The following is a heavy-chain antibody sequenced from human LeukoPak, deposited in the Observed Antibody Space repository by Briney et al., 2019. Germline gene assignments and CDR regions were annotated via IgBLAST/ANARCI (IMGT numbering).Heavy chain of an antibody. CDR2: IIPVFGTA. CDR3: AKVGKTENYYGSGRFSYYYHMDV. V-gene: IGHV1-69*13. CDR1: GGTFSSYA. Sequence: ASVKVSCKASGGTFSSYAISWVRQAPGQGLEWMGGIIPVFGTAIYAQKFQGRVTITADESTSTAYMALSTLRSEDTAVYYCAKVGKTENYYGSGRFSYYYHMDVWGKGTTVTISS. J-gene: IGHJ6*03. D-gene: IGHD3-10*01.